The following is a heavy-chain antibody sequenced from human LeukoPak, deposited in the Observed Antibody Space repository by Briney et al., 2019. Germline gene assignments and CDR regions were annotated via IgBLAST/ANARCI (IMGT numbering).Heavy chain of an antibody. CDR1: GGSFSGYY. CDR3: ARVPSQLVRGFYYYYYMDV. J-gene: IGHJ6*03. Sequence: SETLSLTCAVYGGSFSGYYWSWIRQPPGKGLEWIGEINHSGSTNYNPSLKGRVTISVDTSKNQFSLKLSSVTAADTAVYYCARVPSQLVRGFYYYYYMDVWGKGATVTVSS. V-gene: IGHV4-34*01. D-gene: IGHD6-13*01. CDR2: INHSGST.